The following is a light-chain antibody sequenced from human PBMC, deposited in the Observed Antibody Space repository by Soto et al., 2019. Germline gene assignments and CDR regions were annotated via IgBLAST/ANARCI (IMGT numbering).Light chain of an antibody. CDR2: DAS. CDR3: QQRSNWPLST. Sequence: EIVLTQSSATLSLSPGERATLSCRASQSVSSYLAWYQQKPGQAPRLLIYDASNRATGIPARFSGSGSGTDFTLTISSLEPEDFAVYYCQQRSNWPLSTFGQGTKVDIK. V-gene: IGKV3-11*01. CDR1: QSVSSY. J-gene: IGKJ1*01.